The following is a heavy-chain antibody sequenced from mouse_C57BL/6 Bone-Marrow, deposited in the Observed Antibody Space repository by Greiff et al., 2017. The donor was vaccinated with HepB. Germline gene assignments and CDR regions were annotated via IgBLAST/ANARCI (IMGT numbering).Heavy chain of an antibody. CDR3: AREGYYPYWYFDV. CDR2: INYDGSST. CDR1: GFTFSDYY. Sequence: EVQLVESEGGLVQPGSSMKLSCTASGFTFSDYYMAWVRQVPEKGLEWVANINYDGSSTYYLDSLKSRFILSRDNAKNILYLQMSSLKSEDTATYYCAREGYYPYWYFDVWGTGTTVTVSS. V-gene: IGHV5-16*01. D-gene: IGHD2-3*01. J-gene: IGHJ1*03.